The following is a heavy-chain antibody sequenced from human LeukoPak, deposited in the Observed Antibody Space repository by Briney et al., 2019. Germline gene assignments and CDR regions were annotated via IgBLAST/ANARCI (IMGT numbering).Heavy chain of an antibody. V-gene: IGHV3-23*01. J-gene: IGHJ6*02. CDR1: GFTYSTYT. Sequence: GGSLRLSCAASGFTYSTYTMRWARQAPGKGLEWVAGISNTGGTTVYADSVKGRFTISRDNSKNTLSLQMNSLRVDDTAGYYCAKAYVDSSKYGMDVWGQGTTVTVSS. CDR3: AKAYVDSSKYGMDV. D-gene: IGHD6-13*01. CDR2: ISNTGGTT.